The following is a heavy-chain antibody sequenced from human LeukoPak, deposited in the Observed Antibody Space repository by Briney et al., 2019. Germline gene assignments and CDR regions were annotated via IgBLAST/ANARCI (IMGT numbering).Heavy chain of an antibody. Sequence: GGPLRLSFEAPGSTLSSYRMSWSRKPPGRGREWVANIKQDGSEKYYVDSVKGRFTISRDNAKNSLYLQMNSLRAEDTAVYYCARDGGSTSFSEDWGQGTLVTVSS. D-gene: IGHD2-2*01. CDR3: ARDGGSTSFSED. V-gene: IGHV3-7*03. CDR2: IKQDGSEK. CDR1: GSTLSSYR. J-gene: IGHJ4*02.